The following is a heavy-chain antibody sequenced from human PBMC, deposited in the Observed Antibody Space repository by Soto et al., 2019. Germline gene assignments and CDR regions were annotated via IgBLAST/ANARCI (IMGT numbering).Heavy chain of an antibody. J-gene: IGHJ5*02. Sequence: QVQLQESGPGLVKPSETLSLTCTVSGGSVRSCSYYWGWIRQPPGKGLEWIGYIYHSGSTKYNPSLKSRATISVDTSKTQFSLRLTAVTAADTAVYYGARLSAAWFDPWGQGTLVTVAS. CDR2: IYHSGST. V-gene: IGHV4-61*01. CDR3: ARLSAAWFDP. D-gene: IGHD6-19*01. CDR1: GGSVRSCSYY.